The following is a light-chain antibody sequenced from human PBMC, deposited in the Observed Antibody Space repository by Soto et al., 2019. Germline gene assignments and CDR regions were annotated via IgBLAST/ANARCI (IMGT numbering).Light chain of an antibody. J-gene: IGLJ2*01. CDR1: SSNIGAGYD. CDR2: GNS. Sequence: QSVLTQPPSVYGAPGQRVTISCTGSSSNIGAGYDVHWYQQLPGTAPKLLIYGNSNRPSGVPDRFSGSKSGNSASLAITWLPAEDEADYYCQFYDSSLSGYLVFGGGTKLTVL. V-gene: IGLV1-40*01. CDR3: QFYDSSLSGYLV.